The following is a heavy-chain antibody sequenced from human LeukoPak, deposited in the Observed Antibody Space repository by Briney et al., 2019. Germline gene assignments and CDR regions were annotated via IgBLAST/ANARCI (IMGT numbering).Heavy chain of an antibody. V-gene: IGHV4-34*01. CDR2: INHSGST. CDR1: GGSFSGYY. Sequence: SETLSLTCAVYGGSFSGYYWSWIRRPPGKGLEWIGEINHSGSTNYNPSLKSRVTISVDTSKNQFSLKLSSVTAADTAVYYCARHRRGYSLNYWGQGTLVTVSS. J-gene: IGHJ4*02. CDR3: ARHRRGYSLNY. D-gene: IGHD5-18*01.